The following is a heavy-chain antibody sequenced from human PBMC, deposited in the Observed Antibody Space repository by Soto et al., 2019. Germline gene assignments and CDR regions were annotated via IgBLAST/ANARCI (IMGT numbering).Heavy chain of an antibody. V-gene: IGHV1-18*01. CDR3: AREGPAPYYYYGRDV. CDR1: GYSFTTYG. J-gene: IGHJ6*02. Sequence: QVQLVQSRGEVKKPGASVKVSCKTSGYSFTTYGISWVRQAPGQGLEWMGWISGYNGNTNYAQNLQGRVTMTTDTSTSTAYMELRSLRSDDTAVYYCAREGPAPYYYYGRDVWCQGSTVTVSS. CDR2: ISGYNGNT.